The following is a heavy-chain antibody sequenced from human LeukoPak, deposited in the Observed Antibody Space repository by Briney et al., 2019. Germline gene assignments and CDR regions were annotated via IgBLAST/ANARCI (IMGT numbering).Heavy chain of an antibody. D-gene: IGHD3-16*01. CDR3: ARGGYYFDY. Sequence: PGGSLRLSCVASGFSFDDYAINWVRQAPGKGLEWVSGIRWKSGSIAYADSVKGRFTISRDNAKNSLYLQMNSLRAEDTAVYYCARGGYYFDYWGQGTLVTVSS. V-gene: IGHV3-9*01. CDR1: GFSFDDYA. J-gene: IGHJ4*02. CDR2: IRWKSGSI.